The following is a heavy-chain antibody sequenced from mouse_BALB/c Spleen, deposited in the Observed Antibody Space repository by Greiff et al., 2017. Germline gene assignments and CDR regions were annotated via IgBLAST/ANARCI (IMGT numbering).Heavy chain of an antibody. V-gene: IGHV1S81*02. J-gene: IGHJ2*01. CDR1: GYTFTSYY. CDR2: INPSNGGT. Sequence: QVQLQQSGAELVKPGASVKLSCKASGYTFTSYYMYWVKQRPGQGLEWIGEINPSNGGTNFNEKFKSKATLTVDKSSSTAYMQLSSLTSEDSAVYYCTRSRNWGNPYYFDYWGQGTTLTVSS. D-gene: IGHD2-1*01. CDR3: TRSRNWGNPYYFDY.